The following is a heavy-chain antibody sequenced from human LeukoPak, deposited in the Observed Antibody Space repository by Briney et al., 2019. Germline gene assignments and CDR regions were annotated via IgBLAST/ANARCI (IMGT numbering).Heavy chain of an antibody. V-gene: IGHV3-21*01. CDR2: ISSSSSYI. CDR3: ARSIAAAGTHGVFDY. Sequence: GGSLRLSCAASGFTFSSYSMNWVRQAPGKRLEWVSSISSSSSYIYYADSVKGRFTISRDNAKNSLYLQMNSLRAEDTAVYYCARSIAAAGTHGVFDYWGQGTLVTVSS. CDR1: GFTFSSYS. J-gene: IGHJ4*02. D-gene: IGHD6-13*01.